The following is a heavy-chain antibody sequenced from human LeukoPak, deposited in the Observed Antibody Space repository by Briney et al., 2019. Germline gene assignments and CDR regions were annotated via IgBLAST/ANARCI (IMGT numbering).Heavy chain of an antibody. CDR1: GFSFGRYA. J-gene: IGHJ4*02. CDR3: ARSILRGVLPY. V-gene: IGHV3-30*04. D-gene: IGHD3-10*01. CDR2: ISNDGDSQ. Sequence: GGSPRLSCAASGFSFGRYAMHWVRQAPGKGLEWVAIISNDGDSQYYVDSVKGRFTISRDNSKNTLYLQMNSLRAEDTAVYYCARSILRGVLPYWGQGTLVTVSS.